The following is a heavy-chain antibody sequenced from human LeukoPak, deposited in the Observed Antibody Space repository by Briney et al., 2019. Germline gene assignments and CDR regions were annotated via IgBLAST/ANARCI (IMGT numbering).Heavy chain of an antibody. CDR2: ISGSGGGT. J-gene: IGHJ3*02. Sequence: GGSLRLSCAASGFTFSSYAMSWVRQAPGKGLEWVSAISGSGGGTYYADSVKGRFTISRDNSKNTLYLQMNSLRAEDTAVYYCAKATYYDFWSGPLGAFDIWGQGTMVTVSS. CDR3: AKATYYDFWSGPLGAFDI. V-gene: IGHV3-23*01. CDR1: GFTFSSYA. D-gene: IGHD3-3*01.